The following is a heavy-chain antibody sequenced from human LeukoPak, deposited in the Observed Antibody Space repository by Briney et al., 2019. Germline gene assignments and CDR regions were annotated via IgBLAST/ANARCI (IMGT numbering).Heavy chain of an antibody. CDR2: IKSKTDGGTT. CDR3: TTGDIVVVSDAFDI. CDR1: GFTFSNAW. J-gene: IGHJ3*02. V-gene: IGHV3-15*01. Sequence: GGSLRLSCAASGFTFSNAWMSWVRQAPGKGLEWVGRIKSKTDGGTTDYAAPVKGRFTISRDGSKNTLYLQMNSLKTEDTAVYYCTTGDIVVVSDAFDIWGQGTMVTVSS. D-gene: IGHD2-15*01.